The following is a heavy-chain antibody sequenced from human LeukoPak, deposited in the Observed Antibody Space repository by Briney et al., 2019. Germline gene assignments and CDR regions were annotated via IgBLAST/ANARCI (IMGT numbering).Heavy chain of an antibody. CDR3: AKSAPYYFDY. CDR1: GFTFSSYA. V-gene: IGHV3-23*01. Sequence: PGGSLKLSFATSGFTFSSYAKSWVRPGPGKGPEWVSAISGSGGSTYYADSVKGRFTISRDNSKNTLYLQMNSLRAEDTAVYYCAKSAPYYFDYWGQGTLVTVSS. J-gene: IGHJ4*02. CDR2: ISGSGGST.